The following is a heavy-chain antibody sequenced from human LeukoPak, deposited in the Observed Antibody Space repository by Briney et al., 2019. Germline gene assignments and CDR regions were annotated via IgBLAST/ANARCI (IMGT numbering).Heavy chain of an antibody. CDR1: GGSFSGYY. Sequence: SETLSLTCAVYGGSFSGYYWSWIRQPPGKGLEWIGEINHSGSTNYNPSLKSRVTISVDTSKNQFSLKLSSVTAADTAVYYCARRGYSYGLISRISSRFDYWGQGTLVTVSS. CDR2: INHSGST. D-gene: IGHD5-18*01. J-gene: IGHJ4*02. V-gene: IGHV4-34*01. CDR3: ARRGYSYGLISRISSRFDY.